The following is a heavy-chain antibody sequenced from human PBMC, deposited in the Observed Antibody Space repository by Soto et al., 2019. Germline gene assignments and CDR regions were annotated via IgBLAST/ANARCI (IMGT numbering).Heavy chain of an antibody. J-gene: IGHJ6*02. D-gene: IGHD3-16*01. CDR1: GGSFSGYY. V-gene: IGHV4-34*01. CDR3: ARGGYVSFYYYYGMDV. Sequence: SETLSLTCAVYGGSFSGYYWSWIRQPPGKGLEWIGEINHSGSTNYNPSLKSRVTISVDTSKNQFSLKLSSVTAADTAVYYCARGGYVSFYYYYGMDVWGQGTTVTVSS. CDR2: INHSGST.